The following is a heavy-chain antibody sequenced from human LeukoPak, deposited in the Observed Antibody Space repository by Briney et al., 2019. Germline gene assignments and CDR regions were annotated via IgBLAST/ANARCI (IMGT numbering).Heavy chain of an antibody. J-gene: IGHJ3*02. Sequence: TSETLSLTCTVSGGSISSYYWSRIRQPPGKGLEWIGYIYYSGSTNYNPSLKSRVTISVDTSKNQFSLKLSSVTAADTAVYYCARGKRDYYGSGSYEAFDIWGQGTMVTVSS. CDR3: ARGKRDYYGSGSYEAFDI. CDR2: IYYSGST. V-gene: IGHV4-59*01. D-gene: IGHD3-10*01. CDR1: GGSISSYY.